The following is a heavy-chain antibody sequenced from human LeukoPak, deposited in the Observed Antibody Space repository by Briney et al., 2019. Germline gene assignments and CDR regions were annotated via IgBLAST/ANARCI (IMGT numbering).Heavy chain of an antibody. CDR3: SRGSGWLSVY. V-gene: IGHV3-49*03. CDR1: GFTFGDYL. Sequence: PGGSLRLSCTVSGFTFGDYLMSWFRQAPGKGLEWIGFISGGTTEYAASVKGRFTISRDHSTTTAYLQMNSLTTEDTAVYYCSRGSGWLSVYWGQGPLVTVSS. D-gene: IGHD6-19*01. CDR2: ISGGTT. J-gene: IGHJ4*02.